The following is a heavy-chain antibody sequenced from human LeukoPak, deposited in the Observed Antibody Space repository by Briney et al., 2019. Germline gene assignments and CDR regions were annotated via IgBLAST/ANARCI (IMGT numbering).Heavy chain of an antibody. V-gene: IGHV3-11*01. CDR2: ISSSGSTI. CDR3: AKTSNDFWSGYFRYFDF. Sequence: GGSLRLSCAASGFTFSDYYMSWIRQAPGKGLEWVSYISSSGSTIYYADSVKGRFTISRDNSKNTLYLQMNSLRAEDTAVYYCAKTSNDFWSGYFRYFDFWGQGTLVTVSS. CDR1: GFTFSDYY. D-gene: IGHD3-3*01. J-gene: IGHJ4*02.